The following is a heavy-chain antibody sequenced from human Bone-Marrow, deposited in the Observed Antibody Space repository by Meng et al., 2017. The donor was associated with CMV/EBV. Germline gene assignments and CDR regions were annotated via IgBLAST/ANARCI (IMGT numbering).Heavy chain of an antibody. CDR2: IYPGDSDT. D-gene: IGHD2/OR15-2a*01. J-gene: IGHJ4*02. Sequence: GGSLRLSCSGSGYRFKSYWIAWVRQMPGKGLEWMGIIYPGDSDTRYSLSFQGQVTISADKSISTVYLQWSSLKASDTATYYCARRDPGVFLFDFWGPGTLVTVAS. V-gene: IGHV5-51*01. CDR3: ARRDPGVFLFDF. CDR1: GYRFKSYW.